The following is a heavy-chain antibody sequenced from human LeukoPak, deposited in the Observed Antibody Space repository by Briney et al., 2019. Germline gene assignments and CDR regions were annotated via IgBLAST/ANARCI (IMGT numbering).Heavy chain of an antibody. CDR1: GFTFSSSW. J-gene: IGHJ5*02. CDR3: ARDHSTVTTAYSWFDP. V-gene: IGHV3-74*01. CDR2: INGDGGVT. Sequence: GGSLRLSCAASGFTFSSSWMHWVRQAPGKGLVWVSRINGDGGVTNYADSVKGRFTISRDNAKNTLYLQMNSLSAEDTAVYYCARDHSTVTTAYSWFDPWGQGTLVTVSS. D-gene: IGHD4-17*01.